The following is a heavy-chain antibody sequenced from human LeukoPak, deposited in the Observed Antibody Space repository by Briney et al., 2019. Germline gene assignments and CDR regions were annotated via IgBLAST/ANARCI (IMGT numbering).Heavy chain of an antibody. J-gene: IGHJ3*02. CDR3: ARGPPSLPYGGNSGAFDI. CDR2: IYYSGST. CDR1: GGSISSSSYY. D-gene: IGHD4-23*01. Sequence: PSETLSLTCTVSGGSISSSSYYWGWIRQPPGKGLEWIGSIYYSGSTYYNPSLKSRVTISVDTSKNQFSLKLSSVTAADTAVYYCARGPPSLPYGGNSGAFDIWGQGTMVTVSS. V-gene: IGHV4-39*07.